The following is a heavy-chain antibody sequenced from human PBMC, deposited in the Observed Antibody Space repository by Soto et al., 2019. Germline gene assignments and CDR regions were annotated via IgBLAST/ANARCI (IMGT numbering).Heavy chain of an antibody. D-gene: IGHD6-6*01. J-gene: IGHJ6*03. Sequence: SETLSLTCTVSGGSISSYYWSWIRQPPGKGLEWIGYIYYSGSTNYNPSLKSRVTISVDTSKNQFSLKLSSVTAADTAVYYCARLGVSSRTNYYMDVWGKGTTVTVSS. CDR2: IYYSGST. CDR3: ARLGVSSRTNYYMDV. CDR1: GGSISSYY. V-gene: IGHV4-59*08.